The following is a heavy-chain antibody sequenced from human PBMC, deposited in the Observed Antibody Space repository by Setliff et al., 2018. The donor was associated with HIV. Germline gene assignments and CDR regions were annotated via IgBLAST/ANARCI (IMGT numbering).Heavy chain of an antibody. CDR1: GGSISSRSYY. Sequence: SETLSLTCTVSGGSISSRSYYWSWLRQPAGKGLEWIGRIYSNGNTDYNPALKRRVTVSVDTSKNQFSLKLSSVTAADTAVYYCARHDMRHYDFWSGSPSHWFDPWGQGTLVTVSS. D-gene: IGHD3-3*01. CDR2: IYSNGNT. J-gene: IGHJ5*02. V-gene: IGHV4-61*02. CDR3: ARHDMRHYDFWSGSPSHWFDP.